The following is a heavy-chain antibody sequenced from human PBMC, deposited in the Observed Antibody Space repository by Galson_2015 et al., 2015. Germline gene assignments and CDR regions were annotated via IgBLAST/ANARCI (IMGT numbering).Heavy chain of an antibody. Sequence: SLRLSCAASGFTFSSYGMHWVRQAPGKGLEWVAVISYDGSNKYYADSVKGRFTISRDNSKNTLYLQMNSLRAEDTAVYYCAGERSIAAAPQQYNWFDPWGQGTLVTVSS. D-gene: IGHD6-13*01. CDR2: ISYDGSNK. CDR3: AGERSIAAAPQQYNWFDP. V-gene: IGHV3-30*03. J-gene: IGHJ5*02. CDR1: GFTFSSYG.